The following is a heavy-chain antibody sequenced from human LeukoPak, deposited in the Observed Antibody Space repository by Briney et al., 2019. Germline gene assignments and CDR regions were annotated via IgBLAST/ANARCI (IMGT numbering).Heavy chain of an antibody. Sequence: PSETLSLTCTVSGGSIRSGDYYWSWIRQPPGKGLEWIGYIYYSGNTYYNPSLKSRVTISVDTSKNQFSLKLSSVTAADTAVYYCARDHDNSGQYAFDIWGQGTMVSVSS. CDR3: ARDHDNSGQYAFDI. D-gene: IGHD3-22*01. CDR2: IYYSGNT. CDR1: GGSIRSGDYY. V-gene: IGHV4-30-4*01. J-gene: IGHJ3*02.